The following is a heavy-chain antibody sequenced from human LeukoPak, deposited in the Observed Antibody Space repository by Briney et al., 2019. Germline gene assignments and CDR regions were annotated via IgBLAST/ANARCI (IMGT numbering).Heavy chain of an antibody. CDR2: RYHSGNS. CDR3: ARVFGSNYVRGEFDY. D-gene: IGHD4-11*01. V-gene: IGHV4-59*08. Sequence: SETLSLTCSVPGGSISSNYWSWIRQPPGKGLEWIGYRYHSGNSYYHPSLKSRVTISVDTSKRQISLKLSSVTAADTAVYYCARVFGSNYVRGEFDYWGQGTLVTVSS. J-gene: IGHJ4*02. CDR1: GGSISSNY.